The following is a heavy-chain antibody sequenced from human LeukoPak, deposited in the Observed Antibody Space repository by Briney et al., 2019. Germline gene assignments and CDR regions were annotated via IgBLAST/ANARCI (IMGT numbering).Heavy chain of an antibody. V-gene: IGHV1-18*01. CDR1: GYTFTSYG. Sequence: ASVKVSCKASGYTFTSYGISWVRQAPGQGLEWMGWISAYNGNTNYAQKLQGRVTMTTDTPTSTAYMELRSLRSDDTAVYYCARDPGGDTYYDFWSGQYPFGAFDIWGQGTMVTVSS. J-gene: IGHJ3*02. CDR3: ARDPGGDTYYDFWSGQYPFGAFDI. D-gene: IGHD3-3*01. CDR2: ISAYNGNT.